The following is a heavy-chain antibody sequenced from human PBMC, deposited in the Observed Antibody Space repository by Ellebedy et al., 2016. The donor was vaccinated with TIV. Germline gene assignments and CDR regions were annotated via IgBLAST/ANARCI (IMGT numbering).Heavy chain of an antibody. CDR3: ARTHYYDSSGFYHDAFDI. CDR1: GGSMSSYF. V-gene: IGHV4-59*01. CDR2: IHYSGST. D-gene: IGHD3-22*01. J-gene: IGHJ3*02. Sequence: PSETLSLTCTVSGGSMSSYFWSWIRQPPGKGLEWIGYIHYSGSTKNNPSLKSRVTLSIDTSKNQFSLKLTTVTAADMAVYYCARTHYYDSSGFYHDAFDIWGQGTLVTVS.